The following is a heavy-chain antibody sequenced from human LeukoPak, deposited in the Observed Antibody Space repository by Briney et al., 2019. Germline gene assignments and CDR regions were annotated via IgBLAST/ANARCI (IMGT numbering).Heavy chain of an antibody. CDR3: ARRPRPAAPPGLGITDAFDI. CDR1: GYSISSGYY. D-gene: IGHD2-2*01. CDR2: IYHSGST. V-gene: IGHV4-38-2*02. J-gene: IGHJ3*02. Sequence: KASETLSLTCTDSGYSISSGYYWGWIRQPPGKGLEWIGSIYHSGSTYYNPSLKSRVTISVDTSKNQFSLKLSSVTAADTAVYYCARRPRPAAPPGLGITDAFDIWGQGTMVTVSS.